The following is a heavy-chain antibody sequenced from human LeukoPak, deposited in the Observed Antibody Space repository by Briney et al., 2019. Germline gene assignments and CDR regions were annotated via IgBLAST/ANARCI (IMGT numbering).Heavy chain of an antibody. V-gene: IGHV3-30*02. CDR1: GFTFSSYG. J-gene: IGHJ1*01. CDR3: AKDRRDYCSSTSCFPPYFQH. CDR2: IRYDGSNK. Sequence: GGSLRLSCAASGFTFSSYGMHWVRQAPGKGLEWVAFIRYDGSNKYYADSVKGRFTISRDNSKNTLYLQMNSLRAEDTAVYYCAKDRRDYCSSTSCFPPYFQHWGQGTLVTVSS. D-gene: IGHD2-2*01.